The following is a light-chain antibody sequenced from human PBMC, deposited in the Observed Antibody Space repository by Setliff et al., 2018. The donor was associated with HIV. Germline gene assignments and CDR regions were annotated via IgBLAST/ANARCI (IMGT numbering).Light chain of an antibody. CDR1: QSISSW. V-gene: IGKV1-5*03. CDR3: QDYSTASRT. J-gene: IGKJ1*01. CDR2: KAS. Sequence: DIQMTQSPSTLSASVGDRVTITCRASQSISSWLAWYQQKPGKAPKLLIYKASTLESGVPSRFSGSGSGTEFTLTISSLQPDDFATYYCQDYSTASRTFGQGTKV.